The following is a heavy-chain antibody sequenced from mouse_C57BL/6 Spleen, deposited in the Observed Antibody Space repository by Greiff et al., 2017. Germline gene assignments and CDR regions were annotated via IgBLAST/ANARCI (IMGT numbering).Heavy chain of an antibody. Sequence: QVQLQQSGAELAKPGASVKLSCKASGYTFTSYWMHWVKQRPGQGLEWIGYINPSSGYTKYNQKFKDKATLTADKSSSTAYMQLSSLAYDDSAVYYRASYYGSSYVDYWGQGTTLTVSS. CDR2: INPSSGYT. V-gene: IGHV1-7*01. CDR3: ASYYGSSYVDY. CDR1: GYTFTSYW. D-gene: IGHD1-1*01. J-gene: IGHJ2*01.